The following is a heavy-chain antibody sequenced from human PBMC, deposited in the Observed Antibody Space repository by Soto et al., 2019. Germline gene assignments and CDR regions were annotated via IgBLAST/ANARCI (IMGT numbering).Heavy chain of an antibody. Sequence: QVQLVQSGAEVKKPGSSVKVSCKASGGTFSSYTISWVRQAPGQGLEWMGRIIPILGIANYAQKFQGRVTITAAKSTSTAYMELSSLRSEDSDVYSCARAVADIDVDVWGQGTTVTVSS. J-gene: IGHJ6*02. CDR1: GGTFSSYT. V-gene: IGHV1-69*02. D-gene: IGHD3-9*01. CDR2: IIPILGIA. CDR3: ARAVADIDVDV.